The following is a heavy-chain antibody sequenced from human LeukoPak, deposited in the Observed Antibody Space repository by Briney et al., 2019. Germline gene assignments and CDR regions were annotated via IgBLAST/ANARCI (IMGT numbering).Heavy chain of an antibody. J-gene: IGHJ4*02. Sequence: SETLSLTCTVSGGSISSYYWSWIRQPPGKGLEWIGYIYYSGSTNYNPSLKSRVTISVDTSKNQFSLKLSSVTAADTAVYYYARHTLSIVGASYFDYWGQGTLVTVSS. CDR2: IYYSGST. CDR3: ARHTLSIVGASYFDY. D-gene: IGHD1-26*01. V-gene: IGHV4-59*08. CDR1: GGSISSYY.